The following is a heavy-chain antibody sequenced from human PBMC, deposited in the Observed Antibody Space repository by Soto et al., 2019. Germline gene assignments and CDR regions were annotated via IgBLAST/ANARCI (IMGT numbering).Heavy chain of an antibody. CDR1: SGSITTSVL. D-gene: IGHD1-26*01. Sequence: TSETLSLTCDVSSGSITTSVLWTWVRQFPGKGLEWIGEIAHDGHTNYNPSLSGRVTMSVDLSNSQFSLNVASVTAADTAVYFCVGGRDYDYWGQGTLVTVS. CDR3: VGGRDYDY. V-gene: IGHV4-4*02. J-gene: IGHJ4*02. CDR2: IAHDGHT.